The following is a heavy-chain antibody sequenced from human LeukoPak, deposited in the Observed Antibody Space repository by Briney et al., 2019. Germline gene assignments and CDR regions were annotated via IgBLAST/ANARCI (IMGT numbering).Heavy chain of an antibody. CDR2: IYYSGSA. Sequence: SETLSLTCTVSGGSVSSGSYYWSWIRQPPGKGLEWIGYIYYSGSAKYNPSLKSRVTISVATSKNQFSLKLTSVTAADTAVYYCARGFGDWGLSWFDPWGQGTLVTVSS. CDR3: ARGFGDWGLSWFDP. CDR1: GGSVSSGSYY. J-gene: IGHJ5*02. D-gene: IGHD3-10*01. V-gene: IGHV4-61*01.